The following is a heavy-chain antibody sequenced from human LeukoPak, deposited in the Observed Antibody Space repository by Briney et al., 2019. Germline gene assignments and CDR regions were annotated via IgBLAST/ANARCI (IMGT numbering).Heavy chain of an antibody. D-gene: IGHD1-14*01. CDR2: IVEDGSET. CDR3: ARDTTRRFDL. V-gene: IGHV3-7*01. CDR1: GFTFSSYW. Sequence: GGSLRLSCATSGFTFSSYWMTWVRQAPGKGLEWVASIVEDGSETYYLDSVKGRFTFSRDNAKNSLYLQMNSVRGEDTAVYYCARDTTRRFDLWGQGTLVTVSS. J-gene: IGHJ4*02.